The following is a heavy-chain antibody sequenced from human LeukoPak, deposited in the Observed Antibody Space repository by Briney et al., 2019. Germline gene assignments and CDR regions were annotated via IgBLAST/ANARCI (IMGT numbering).Heavy chain of an antibody. Sequence: GASVKVSCKASGYTFTSYDINWVRQATGQGLEWMGWMNADSGSTAFAQKFQGRVTMTRNTTTSTAYMELSSVRPDDTAVYYCVRAAHYSYYYGMDVWGQGTTVTVSS. CDR2: MNADSGST. V-gene: IGHV1-8*01. J-gene: IGHJ6*02. CDR1: GYTFTSYD. CDR3: VRAAHYSYYYGMDV.